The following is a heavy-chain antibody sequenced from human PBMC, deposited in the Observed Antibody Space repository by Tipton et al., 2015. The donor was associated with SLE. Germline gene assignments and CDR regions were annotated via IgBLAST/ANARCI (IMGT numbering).Heavy chain of an antibody. Sequence: TLSLTCTVSGGSISSYYWGWIRQPPGKGLEWIGSIYYSGSTYYNPSLKSRVTISVDTSKNQFSLKLSSVTAADTAVYYCASPGQNYYDSSGYSNWGQGTLVTVSS. V-gene: IGHV4-39*01. D-gene: IGHD3-22*01. CDR1: GGSISSYY. CDR2: IYYSGST. J-gene: IGHJ4*02. CDR3: ASPGQNYYDSSGYSN.